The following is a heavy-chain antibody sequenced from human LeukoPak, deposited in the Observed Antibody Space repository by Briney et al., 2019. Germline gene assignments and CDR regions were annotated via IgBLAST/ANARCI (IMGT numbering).Heavy chain of an antibody. V-gene: IGHV4-59*01. Sequence: PSETLSLTCTVSGGSISSYYWSWIRQPPGKGLEWIGYIYYSGSTNYNPSLKSRVTISVDTSKNQFSLKLSSVTAADTAVYYCARDPGYCGRTSCYAVWNFDSWGQGTLVTVSS. CDR3: ARDPGYCGRTSCYAVWNFDS. CDR2: IYYSGST. D-gene: IGHD2-2*01. CDR1: GGSISSYY. J-gene: IGHJ4*02.